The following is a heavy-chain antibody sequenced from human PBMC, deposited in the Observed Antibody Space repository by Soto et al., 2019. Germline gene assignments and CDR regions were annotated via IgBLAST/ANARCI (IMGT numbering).Heavy chain of an antibody. CDR2: ISSSSSTI. V-gene: IGHV3-48*02. D-gene: IGHD2-15*01. J-gene: IGHJ6*02. CDR1: GFTFSSYS. CDR3: ARAAWGCSGGSCYSEYYYYGMDV. Sequence: GGSLRLSCAASGFTFSSYSMNWVRQAPGKGLEWVSYISSSSSTIYYADSVKGRFTISRDNAKNSLYLQMNRLRDEDTAVYYTARAAWGCSGGSCYSEYYYYGMDVWAQGTTVTVSS.